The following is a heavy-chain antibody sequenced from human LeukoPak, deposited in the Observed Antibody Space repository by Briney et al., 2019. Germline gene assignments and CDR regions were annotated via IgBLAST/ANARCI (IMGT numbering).Heavy chain of an antibody. Sequence: TSETLSLTCAVYGGSFSGHYWSGIRQPPGKGLEWIGEINHSGSTNYNPSLKSRVTISVDPSKNQFSLKLTSVTAADTAVYYCARLVCRGNTCYSDFDSWGQGTPVTVSS. J-gene: IGHJ4*02. CDR2: INHSGST. CDR1: GGSFSGHY. V-gene: IGHV4-34*01. CDR3: ARLVCRGNTCYSDFDS. D-gene: IGHD2-15*01.